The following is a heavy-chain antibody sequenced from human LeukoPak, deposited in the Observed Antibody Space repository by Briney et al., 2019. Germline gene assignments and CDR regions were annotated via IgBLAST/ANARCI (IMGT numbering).Heavy chain of an antibody. D-gene: IGHD3-22*01. V-gene: IGHV1-46*01. CDR1: GYTFTGYY. CDR2: INPSGGST. CDR3: ARGLREEEYDSSGYYFDY. Sequence: GASVKVSCKASGYTFTGYYIHWVRQAPGQGLEWMGIINPSGGSTSYAQKFQGRVTMTRDTSTSTVYMELSSLRSEDTAVYYCARGLREEEYDSSGYYFDYWGQGTLVTVSS. J-gene: IGHJ4*02.